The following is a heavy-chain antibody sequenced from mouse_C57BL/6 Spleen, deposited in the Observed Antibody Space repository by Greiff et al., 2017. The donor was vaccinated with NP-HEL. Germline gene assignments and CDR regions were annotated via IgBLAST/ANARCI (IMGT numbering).Heavy chain of an antibody. J-gene: IGHJ2*01. CDR1: GYTFTSYW. Sequence: QVQLKQPGAELVRPGTSVKLSCKASGYTFTSYWMHWVKQRPGQGLEWIGVIDPSDSYTNYNQKFKGKATLTVDTSSSTAYMQLSSLTSEDSAVYYCARKNELGSYYFDYWGQGTTLTVSS. V-gene: IGHV1-59*01. CDR3: ARKNELGSYYFDY. CDR2: IDPSDSYT. D-gene: IGHD4-1*01.